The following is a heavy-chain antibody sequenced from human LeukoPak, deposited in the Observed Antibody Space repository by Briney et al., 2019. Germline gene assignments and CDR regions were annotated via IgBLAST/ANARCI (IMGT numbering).Heavy chain of an antibody. D-gene: IGHD2-2*01. V-gene: IGHV1-18*01. CDR2: ISAYNGNT. J-gene: IGHJ4*02. CDR3: ARDQTPQVVPAAHAFTYDY. CDR1: GYTFTSYG. Sequence: ASVKVSCKASGYTFTSYGIGWVRQAPGQGLEWMGWISAYNGNTNYAQKLQGRVTMTTDTSTSTAYMELRSLRSDDTAVYYCARDQTPQVVPAAHAFTYDYWGQGTLVTVSS.